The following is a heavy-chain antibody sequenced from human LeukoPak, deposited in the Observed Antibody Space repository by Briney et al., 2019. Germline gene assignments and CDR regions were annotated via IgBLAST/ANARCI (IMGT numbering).Heavy chain of an antibody. CDR1: GDSISSSNYY. CDR2: IYHSGST. Sequence: SETLSLTCNVSGDSISSSNYYWDWIRQPPGKGLEWIGSIYHSGSTYYNPSLKSRVTISVDTSKNQFSLKLSSVTAADTAVYYCARSHYSSSSRALDVWGKGTTVTVSS. CDR3: ARSHYSSSSRALDV. D-gene: IGHD6-13*01. J-gene: IGHJ6*04. V-gene: IGHV4-39*07.